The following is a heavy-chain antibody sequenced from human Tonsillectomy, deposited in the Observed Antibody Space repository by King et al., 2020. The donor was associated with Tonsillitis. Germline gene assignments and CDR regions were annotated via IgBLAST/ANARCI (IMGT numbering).Heavy chain of an antibody. D-gene: IGHD3-22*01. V-gene: IGHV4-59*01. CDR2: ISYSGST. CDR1: GGSISNYY. CDR3: ARLGSMIVVGERYFDY. Sequence: VQLQESGPGLVKPSETLSLTCTVSGGSISNYYWSWIRQPPGKGLELIGYISYSGSTNYNPSLKSRVTISADTSKNQFSLNLSSVTGADTAVYYCARLGSMIVVGERYFDYGGQGTLVTVSS. J-gene: IGHJ4*02.